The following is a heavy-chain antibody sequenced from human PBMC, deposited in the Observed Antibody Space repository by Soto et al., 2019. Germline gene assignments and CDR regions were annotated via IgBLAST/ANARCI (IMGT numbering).Heavy chain of an antibody. CDR1: GFTFSSYG. CDR3: ARDRVVVAATEYYYYYYGMDV. V-gene: IGHV3-30*03. D-gene: IGHD2-15*01. J-gene: IGHJ6*02. CDR2: ISYDGSNK. Sequence: GGSLRLSCAASGFTFSSYGMHWVRQAPGKGLEWVAVISYDGSNKYYADSVKGRFTISRDNSKNTLYLQMNSLIAEDTAVYYCARDRVVVAATEYYYYYYGMDVWGQGTTVTVSS.